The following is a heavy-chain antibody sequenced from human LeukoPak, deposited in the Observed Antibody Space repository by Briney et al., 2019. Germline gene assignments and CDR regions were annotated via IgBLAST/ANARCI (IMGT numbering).Heavy chain of an antibody. CDR1: GYSFTSSW. Sequence: GESLKISCKGSGYSFTSSWIGWVRQMPGKGLEWMGIIYPGDSDTRYSPSFQGQVTISADKSITTAYLQWSSLKASDTAMYYCARPSYSSGWYPYYFDYWGQGTLVTVSS. V-gene: IGHV5-51*01. CDR3: ARPSYSSGWYPYYFDY. D-gene: IGHD6-19*01. CDR2: IYPGDSDT. J-gene: IGHJ4*02.